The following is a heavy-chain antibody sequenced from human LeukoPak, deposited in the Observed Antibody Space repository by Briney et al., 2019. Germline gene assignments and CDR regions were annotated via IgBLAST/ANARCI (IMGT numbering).Heavy chain of an antibody. CDR1: GYSFTDYY. V-gene: IGHV1-2*02. Sequence: GASVKVSCKTSGYSFTDYYMHWVRPAPGQGREWMGWINPNSGGTSSAQKFQGRVTMTRDTSITTVYMEVNWLTSDDTAIYYCARADRLHGGPYLIGPWGQGTLVTVSS. CDR3: ARADRLHGGPYLIGP. CDR2: INPNSGGT. J-gene: IGHJ5*02. D-gene: IGHD2-21*01.